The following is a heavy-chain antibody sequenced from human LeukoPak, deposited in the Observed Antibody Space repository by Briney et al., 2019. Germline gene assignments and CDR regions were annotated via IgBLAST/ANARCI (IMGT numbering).Heavy chain of an antibody. CDR2: IYYSGST. J-gene: IGHJ5*02. D-gene: IGHD6-13*01. CDR1: GGSISSSSYY. Sequence: SETLSLTCTVSGGSISSSSYYWGWIRQPPGKGLEWIGSIYYSGSTYYNPSLKSRVTISVDTSKNQFSLKLSSVAAADTAVYYCARDRSSSWTLGWFDPWGQGTLVTVSS. CDR3: ARDRSSSWTLGWFDP. V-gene: IGHV4-39*02.